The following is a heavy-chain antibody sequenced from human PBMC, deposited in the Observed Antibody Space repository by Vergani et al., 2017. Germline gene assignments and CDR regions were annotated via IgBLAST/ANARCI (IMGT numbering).Heavy chain of an antibody. CDR3: AHTIVATIEDNYYYYGMDV. V-gene: IGHV2-5*01. J-gene: IGHJ6*02. D-gene: IGHD5-12*01. Sequence: QITLKESGPTLVKPTQTLTLTCTFSGFSLSTSGVGVGWIRQPPGKALEWLAIIYWNDDKRYSPSLKSRLTITKDTSKNQVVLTMTNMDPVDTATYYCAHTIVATIEDNYYYYGMDVWGQGTTVTVSS. CDR2: IYWNDDK. CDR1: GFSLSTSGVG.